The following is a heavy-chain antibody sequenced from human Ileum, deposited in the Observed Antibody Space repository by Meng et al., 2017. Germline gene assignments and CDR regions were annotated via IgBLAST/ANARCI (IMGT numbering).Heavy chain of an antibody. D-gene: IGHD4-23*01. CDR3: ARYILRWGYYFDY. CDR1: GGSISSSNL. Sequence: QAQLQESAPGLVEPSGTLSLTCAVSGGSISSSNLWSWVRQPPGKGLEWIGEIYHSGSTNYNPSLKSRVTISVDKSKNQFSLKLSSVTAADTAVYYCARYILRWGYYFDYWGQGTLVTVSS. V-gene: IGHV4-4*02. CDR2: IYHSGST. J-gene: IGHJ4*02.